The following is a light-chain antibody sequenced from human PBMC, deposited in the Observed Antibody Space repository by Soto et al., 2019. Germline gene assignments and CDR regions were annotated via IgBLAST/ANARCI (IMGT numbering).Light chain of an antibody. CDR3: QQYGSSPWT. J-gene: IGKJ1*01. CDR1: QSVSSSY. Sequence: EIVLTQSPGTLSLSPGERATLSCRASQSVSSSYLAWYQQTPGQAPRLLIYGASSRDTGIPDRFSGSGSGTDFTLTISRLEPEDFAVYYCQQYGSSPWTFGQGTKVEIK. V-gene: IGKV3-20*01. CDR2: GAS.